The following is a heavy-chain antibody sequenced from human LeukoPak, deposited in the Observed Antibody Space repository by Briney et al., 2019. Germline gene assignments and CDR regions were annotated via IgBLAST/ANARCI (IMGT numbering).Heavy chain of an antibody. CDR1: GGSISTYY. V-gene: IGHV4-59*08. Sequence: PSETLSLTCTVSGGSISTYYWSWIRQPPGKGLEWIGYIYYSGSTYYNPSLKSRVTISVDTSKNQFSLKLSSVTAADTAVYYCARITPKQRITIFGVALDAFDIWGQGTMVTVSS. CDR2: IYYSGST. CDR3: ARITPKQRITIFGVALDAFDI. D-gene: IGHD3-3*01. J-gene: IGHJ3*02.